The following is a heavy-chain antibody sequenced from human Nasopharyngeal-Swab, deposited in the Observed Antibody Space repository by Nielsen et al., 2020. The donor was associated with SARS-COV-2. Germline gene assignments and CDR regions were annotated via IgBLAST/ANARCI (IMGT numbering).Heavy chain of an antibody. D-gene: IGHD2-21*02. Sequence: ASVKVSCKASGYTFTSYYMHWVRQAPGQGLEWMGIINPSGGSTSYAQKLQGRVTMTTDTSTSTAYMELRSLRPDDTAVYYCAREKDCGGDCPSPDAFDIWGQGTMVTVSS. J-gene: IGHJ3*02. CDR2: INPSGGST. CDR1: GYTFTSYY. CDR3: AREKDCGGDCPSPDAFDI. V-gene: IGHV1-46*01.